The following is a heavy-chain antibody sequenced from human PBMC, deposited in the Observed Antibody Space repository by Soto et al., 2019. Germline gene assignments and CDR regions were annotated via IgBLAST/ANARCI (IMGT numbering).Heavy chain of an antibody. J-gene: IGHJ4*02. D-gene: IGHD3-10*01. Sequence: PGGSLRLSCAASGFTFSAYYMTWVRQAPGKGLEWVASIKSDGSKQYYVDSVKGRFTISRDNAKNSLYLQMNSLTAGDTALYYCSRENWFQDYWGQGTLVTVS. CDR2: IKSDGSKQ. CDR3: SRENWFQDY. CDR1: GFTFSAYY. V-gene: IGHV3-7*03.